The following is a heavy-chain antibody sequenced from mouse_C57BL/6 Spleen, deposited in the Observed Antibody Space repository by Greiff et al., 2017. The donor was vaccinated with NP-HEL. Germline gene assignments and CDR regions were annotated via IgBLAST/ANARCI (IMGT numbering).Heavy chain of an antibody. D-gene: IGHD1-2*01. J-gene: IGHJ2*01. CDR3: ARRLPGVYYFDY. Sequence: QVQLQQSGAELVRPGSSVKLSCKASGYTFTSYWMDWVKQRPGQGLEWIGNIYPSDSETHYNQKFKDKATLTVDKSSSTAYMQLSSLTSEGSAVYYCARRLPGVYYFDYWGQGTTLTVSS. CDR1: GYTFTSYW. V-gene: IGHV1-61*01. CDR2: IYPSDSET.